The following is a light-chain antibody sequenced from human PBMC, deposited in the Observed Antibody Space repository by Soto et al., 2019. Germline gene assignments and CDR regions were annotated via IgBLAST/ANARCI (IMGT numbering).Light chain of an antibody. J-gene: IGKJ3*01. V-gene: IGKV3-20*01. CDR3: QKYGSSFT. CDR2: GAS. CDR1: QSVSSSY. Sequence: EIVLTQSPGTLSLSPGERATLCCRASQSVSSSYLAWYQHKPGQGPRLLIYGASSRATGIPDRFSGSGSGTDFTLTISRLEPEDFALYYCQKYGSSFTFGPGTKVDIK.